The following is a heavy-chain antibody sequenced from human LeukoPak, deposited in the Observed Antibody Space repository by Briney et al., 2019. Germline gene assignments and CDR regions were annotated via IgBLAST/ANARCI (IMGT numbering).Heavy chain of an antibody. CDR1: GYTFTSYG. D-gene: IGHD4-11*01. J-gene: IGHJ5*02. Sequence: ASVKVSCKASGYTFTSYGISWVRQAPGQGLEWMGWISAYNGYTKYAEKLQGRVTMTTDTSTSTAYMELRSLRSDDTAVYYCARDVATTNWFDPWGQGTLVTVSS. CDR3: ARDVATTNWFDP. V-gene: IGHV1-18*01. CDR2: ISAYNGYT.